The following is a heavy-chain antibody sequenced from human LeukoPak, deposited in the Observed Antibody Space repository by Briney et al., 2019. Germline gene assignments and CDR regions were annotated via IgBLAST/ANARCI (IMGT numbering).Heavy chain of an antibody. Sequence: GGSLRLSCAASGFTFSSYGMHWVRQAPGKGLEWVAVISYDGSNKYYADSVKGRFTISRDNSKNTLYLQMSSLRAEDTAVYYCAKDNVPYYYGSGVDYWGQGTLVTVSS. J-gene: IGHJ4*02. CDR3: AKDNVPYYYGSGVDY. CDR1: GFTFSSYG. CDR2: ISYDGSNK. V-gene: IGHV3-30*18. D-gene: IGHD3-10*01.